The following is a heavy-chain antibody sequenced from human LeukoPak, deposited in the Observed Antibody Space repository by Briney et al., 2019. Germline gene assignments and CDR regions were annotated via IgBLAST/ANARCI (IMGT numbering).Heavy chain of an antibody. Sequence: SQTLPLTCSISGDSVSSNSAAWNWIRHSPSRVLEWLGRTYCRSKWYDDYAVSVKSRITINPDTSKNQFSLQLNSVTPEDTAVYYCAREGSGYDIFFDYWGQGTLVTVSS. CDR1: GDSVSSNSAA. CDR2: TYCRSKWYD. V-gene: IGHV6-1*01. D-gene: IGHD5-12*01. J-gene: IGHJ4*02. CDR3: AREGSGYDIFFDY.